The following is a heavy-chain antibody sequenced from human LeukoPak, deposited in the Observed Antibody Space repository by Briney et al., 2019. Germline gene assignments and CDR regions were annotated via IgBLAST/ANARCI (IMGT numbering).Heavy chain of an antibody. Sequence: GGSLRLSCAASGFTFSSYAMHWVRQAPGKGLEWVAVISYDGSNKYYADSVKGRFTISRDNSKNTLYLQVNSLRAEDTAVYYCARDVDPIVGARAAYWGQGTLVTVSS. V-gene: IGHV3-30*04. CDR3: ARDVDPIVGARAAY. CDR1: GFTFSSYA. CDR2: ISYDGSNK. D-gene: IGHD1-26*01. J-gene: IGHJ4*02.